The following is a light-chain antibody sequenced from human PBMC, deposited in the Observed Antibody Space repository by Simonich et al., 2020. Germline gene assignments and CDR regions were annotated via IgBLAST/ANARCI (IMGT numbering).Light chain of an antibody. V-gene: IGLV2-14*01. J-gene: IGLJ3*02. CDR3: SSYTSSSTWV. CDR2: DVR. CDR1: SSDVGGYNY. Sequence: QSALTQPASVSGSPGQSITISCTGTSSDVGGYNYVSWYQQHPGKAPKLMIYDVRKRPEGVSNRFSGSKSGNTASLTISGLQAEDEADYYCSSYTSSSTWVFGGGTKLTVL.